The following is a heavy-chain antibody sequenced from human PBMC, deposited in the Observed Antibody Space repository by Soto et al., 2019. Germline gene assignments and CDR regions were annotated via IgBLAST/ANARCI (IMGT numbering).Heavy chain of an antibody. V-gene: IGHV3-48*01. Sequence: EVQLVESGGGLVQPGGSLRLSCAASGFSFISHNMNWVRQAPGKGLEWISYISTSGSSIYYADSVEGRFTISRDNAKNSLYLQMNSLRAEDTALYYCARSGNYRLDCWGQGTLVTISS. D-gene: IGHD1-26*01. CDR2: ISTSGSSI. CDR3: ARSGNYRLDC. CDR1: GFSFISHN. J-gene: IGHJ4*02.